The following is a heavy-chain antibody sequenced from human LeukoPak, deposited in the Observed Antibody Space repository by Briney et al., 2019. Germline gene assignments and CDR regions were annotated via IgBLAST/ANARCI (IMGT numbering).Heavy chain of an antibody. CDR2: ICYSGCT. V-gene: IGHV4-39*01. D-gene: IGHD2-2*01. Sequence: SETLSLTCTVSGGSISSSCYFWAWIRQPPGKGLEWIGHICYSGCTFYNPSLKSRVTISVDTSMNQFSLKLSSVTAADTAVYYCARMDCGSSSCSSFSAMDVWGQGTTVTVSS. CDR3: ARMDCGSSSCSSFSAMDV. CDR1: GGSISSSCYF. J-gene: IGHJ6*02.